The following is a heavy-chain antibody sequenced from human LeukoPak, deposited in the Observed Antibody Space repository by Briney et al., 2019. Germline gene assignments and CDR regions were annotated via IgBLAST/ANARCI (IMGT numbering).Heavy chain of an antibody. J-gene: IGHJ5*02. V-gene: IGHV4-59*01. D-gene: IGHD3-10*01. CDR1: GGSICSYY. CDR3: ATLGVRFGERWFDP. Sequence: SETLSLTCTVSGGSICSYYWSWIRQPPGKGLEWIGYIYYSGSTNYNPSLKSRVTISVDTSKNQFSLKLSSVTAADTAVYYCATLGVRFGERWFDPWGQGTLVTVSS. CDR2: IYYSGST.